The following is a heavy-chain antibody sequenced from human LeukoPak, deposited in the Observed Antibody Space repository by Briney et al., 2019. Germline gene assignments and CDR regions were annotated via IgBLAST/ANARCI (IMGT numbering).Heavy chain of an antibody. D-gene: IGHD2-15*01. CDR2: IWYDGSKK. Sequence: GGSLRLSCAASGFTFSSHGMYWVRQAPGKGLEWVALIWYDGSKKNYADSVKGRFTISRDNSKNTLYLQMNSLRAEDTAVYYWARDISRGSPYYWGQGTLVTVSS. CDR1: GFTFSSHG. V-gene: IGHV3-33*01. CDR3: ARDISRGSPYY. J-gene: IGHJ4*02.